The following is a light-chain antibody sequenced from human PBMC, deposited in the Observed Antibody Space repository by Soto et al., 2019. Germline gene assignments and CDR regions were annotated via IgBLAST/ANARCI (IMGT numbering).Light chain of an antibody. J-gene: IGKJ1*01. CDR3: LQYDSYSWT. V-gene: IGKV1-5*01. CDR2: DAS. CDR1: QGINRF. Sequence: DIQLTQSPSFLSASVGDRVTITCRASQGINRFLAWYQQKPGKAPKLLIFDASSLKSGVPSRFSGSGSGTEFTLTINSLQPDDVATYYCLQYDSYSWTFGQGTKVDI.